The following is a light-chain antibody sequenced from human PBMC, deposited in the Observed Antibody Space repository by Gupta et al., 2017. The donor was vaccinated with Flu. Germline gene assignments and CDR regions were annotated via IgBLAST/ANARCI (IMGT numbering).Light chain of an antibody. V-gene: IGKV1-33*01. CDR1: QDISNY. CDR2: DAS. J-gene: IGKJ3*01. CDR3: QQYDNLS. Sequence: DIQMTQSPSSLSASVGDRVTITCQASQDISNYLNWYQRKPGKAPKLLIYDASNLETGVPSRFSGSGSGTDFTFTISSLQLEDIATYYCQQYDNLSFGPGTKVDIK.